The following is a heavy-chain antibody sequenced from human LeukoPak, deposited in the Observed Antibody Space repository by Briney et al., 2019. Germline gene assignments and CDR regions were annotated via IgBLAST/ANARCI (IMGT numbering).Heavy chain of an antibody. J-gene: IGHJ6*02. D-gene: IGHD6-19*01. Sequence: SVKVSCKASGGTFSSYAISWVRQAPGQGLEWMGRIIPILGIANYAQKFQGRVTITADKSTSTAYMELSSLRSEDTAVYYCARLGIAVAGTASGMDVWGQGTTATVSS. V-gene: IGHV1-69*04. CDR1: GGTFSSYA. CDR3: ARLGIAVAGTASGMDV. CDR2: IIPILGIA.